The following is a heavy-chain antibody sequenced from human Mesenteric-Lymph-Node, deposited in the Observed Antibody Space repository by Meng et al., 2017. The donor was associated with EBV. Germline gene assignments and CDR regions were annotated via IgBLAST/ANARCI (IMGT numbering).Heavy chain of an antibody. V-gene: IGHV1-69*01. Sequence: QVLLVQAGADVEKPGASVKVSCPASGRTFNRYTIYCVRQAPGQGLEWMGGIIPILGSANYAQKFQGRVTISADESTNTAYMELSSLRSEDTAVYFCSRALAYYDGSGYYAFDIWGQGTMVTVSS. CDR3: SRALAYYDGSGYYAFDI. J-gene: IGHJ3*02. CDR2: IIPILGSA. D-gene: IGHD3-22*01. CDR1: GRTFNRYT.